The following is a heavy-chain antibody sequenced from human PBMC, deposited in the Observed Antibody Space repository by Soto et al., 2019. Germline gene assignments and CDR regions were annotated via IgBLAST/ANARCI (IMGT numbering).Heavy chain of an antibody. CDR2: IIPIFGTA. CDR1: GGTFSSYA. V-gene: IGHV1-69*01. D-gene: IGHD3-3*01. CDR3: AVTSVLRFLERKNYYYYGMDV. J-gene: IGHJ6*02. Sequence: QVQLVQSGAEVKKPGSSVKVSCKASGGTFSSYAISWVRQAPGQGLEWMGGIIPIFGTANYAQKFQGRVTITADESTSTAYMELSRLRSEDTAVYYCAVTSVLRFLERKNYYYYGMDVWGQGTTVTVSS.